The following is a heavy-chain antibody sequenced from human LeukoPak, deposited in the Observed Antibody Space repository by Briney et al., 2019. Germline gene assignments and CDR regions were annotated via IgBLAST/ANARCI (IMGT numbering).Heavy chain of an antibody. CDR3: AKDQSARDSGWYGFDY. V-gene: IGHV3-23*01. J-gene: IGHJ4*02. CDR2: IRGSGGST. D-gene: IGHD6-19*01. CDR1: GFTFSSYA. Sequence: GGSLRLSCAASGFTFSSYAMSWVRQAPGKGLEWVSAIRGSGGSTYYADSVKGRFTISRDNSKNTLYLQMNSLRAEDTAVYYCAKDQSARDSGWYGFDYWGQGTLVTVSS.